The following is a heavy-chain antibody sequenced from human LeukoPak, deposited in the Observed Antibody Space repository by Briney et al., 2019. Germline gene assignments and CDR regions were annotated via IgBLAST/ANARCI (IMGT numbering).Heavy chain of an antibody. Sequence: GASVKVSCKASGGTFSSYAISWVRQAPGQGLEWMGGIIPIFGTANYAQKFQGRVTITADESTSTAYMGLSSLRSEDTAVYYCARVAAEVVGVPGAIGFGWLRRDYYYMDVWGKGTTVIVSS. CDR3: ARVAAEVVGVPGAIGFGWLRRDYYYMDV. CDR1: GGTFSSYA. D-gene: IGHD2-2*02. J-gene: IGHJ6*03. V-gene: IGHV1-69*13. CDR2: IIPIFGTA.